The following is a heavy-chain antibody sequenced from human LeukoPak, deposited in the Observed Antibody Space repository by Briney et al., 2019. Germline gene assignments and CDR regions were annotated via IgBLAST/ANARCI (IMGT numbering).Heavy chain of an antibody. J-gene: IGHJ6*03. CDR1: GFTFSSCS. D-gene: IGHD5-18*01. CDR3: ARAKAAMVSYYYYYYMDV. CDR2: ITGSSSYI. V-gene: IGHV3-21*01. Sequence: GSLRLSCAASGFTFSSCSMNWVRQAPGKGLEWVSSITGSSSYISYADSVKGRFTISRDNAKNSLYLHMNSLRAEDTAVYYCARAKAAMVSYYYYYYMDVWGKGTTVTVSS.